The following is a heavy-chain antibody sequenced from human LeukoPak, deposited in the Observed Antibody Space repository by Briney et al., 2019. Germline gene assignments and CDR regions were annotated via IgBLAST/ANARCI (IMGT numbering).Heavy chain of an antibody. V-gene: IGHV4-39*01. D-gene: IGHD1-1*01. Sequence: SETLSLTCTVSGGSISSSDYYWGWIRQPPGKGLEWIGSIYYSGSTYYNPSLKSRVTISVDTSKNQFSLKLSSVTAADTAVYYCARPRRLEYYMDVWGKGTTVTISS. CDR3: ARPRRLEYYMDV. CDR2: IYYSGST. J-gene: IGHJ6*03. CDR1: GGSISSSDYY.